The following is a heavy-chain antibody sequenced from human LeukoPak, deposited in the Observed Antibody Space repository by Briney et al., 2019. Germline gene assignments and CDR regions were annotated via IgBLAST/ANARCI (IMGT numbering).Heavy chain of an antibody. V-gene: IGHV1-2*04. CDR1: GYTFTGYY. Sequence: GGSVQVSCKASGYTFTGYYIHWVRQAPGQGLEWMGWISPNGGDTHYVQKFQGWVTMTRDTSISPAYMELSRLRSDDTAMYYCARDPGVRGILEYWGQGTLVTVSS. CDR3: ARDPGVRGILEY. D-gene: IGHD3-10*01. CDR2: ISPNGGDT. J-gene: IGHJ4*02.